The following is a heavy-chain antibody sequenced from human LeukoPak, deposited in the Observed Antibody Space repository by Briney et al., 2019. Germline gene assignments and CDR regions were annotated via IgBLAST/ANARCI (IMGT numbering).Heavy chain of an antibody. Sequence: PSETLSLTCAVYGGSFSGYYWSWIRQPPGKGPEWIGEINHSGSTNYNPSLKSRVTISVDTSKNQFSLKLSSVTAADTAVYYCASRRTTVTTIGWGQGTLVTVSS. CDR2: INHSGST. D-gene: IGHD4-17*01. J-gene: IGHJ4*02. CDR1: GGSFSGYY. V-gene: IGHV4-34*01. CDR3: ASRRTTVTTIG.